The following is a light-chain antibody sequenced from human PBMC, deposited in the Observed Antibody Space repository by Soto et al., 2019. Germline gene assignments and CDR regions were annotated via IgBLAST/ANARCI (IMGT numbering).Light chain of an antibody. V-gene: IGKV3D-20*02. CDR2: TDS. Sequence: VLTQSPGTLSLSPGDSATLSCRGSQGVASNYLAWYQQKPGRAPRLLIYTDSSRATGVPDRLSGSGSGTDFTLTISRLEPEDFAVYYCQKRSNWPGTCGQGTQVDIK. CDR1: QGVASNY. CDR3: QKRSNWPGT. J-gene: IGKJ1*01.